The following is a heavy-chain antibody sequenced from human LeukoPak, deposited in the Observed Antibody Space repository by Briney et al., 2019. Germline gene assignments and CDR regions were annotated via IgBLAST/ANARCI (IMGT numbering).Heavy chain of an antibody. CDR3: AREVREVPH. V-gene: IGHV3-7*04. Sequence: GGSLRLSCAAAGFTFSSYWRSGVRQAPGKGLEWAAKINQDGNEKYYVDYVKGRFTISRDNAKNSVYLQMNSLRAEATAVYYCAREVREVPHWGQGSLVTVSP. CDR1: GFTFSSYW. CDR2: INQDGNEK. D-gene: IGHD2-2*01. J-gene: IGHJ4*02.